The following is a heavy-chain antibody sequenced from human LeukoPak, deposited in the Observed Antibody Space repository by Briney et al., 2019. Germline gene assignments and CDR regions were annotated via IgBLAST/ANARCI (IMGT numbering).Heavy chain of an antibody. CDR1: GFTFSSYA. V-gene: IGHV3-23*01. CDR2: ISGSGGST. Sequence: GGSLRLSCAASGFTFSSYAMSWVRQAPGKGLEWVSAISGSGGSTYYADSVKGRFTISRDSSKNTLYLQMNSLRAEDTAVYYCAKDSGYYYGSGTHHDAFDIWGQGTMVTVSS. D-gene: IGHD3-10*01. J-gene: IGHJ3*02. CDR3: AKDSGYYYGSGTHHDAFDI.